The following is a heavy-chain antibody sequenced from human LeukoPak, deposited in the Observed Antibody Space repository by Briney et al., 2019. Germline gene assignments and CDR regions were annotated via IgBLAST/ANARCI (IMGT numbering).Heavy chain of an antibody. CDR2: ISYDGSNK. D-gene: IGHD6-19*01. CDR1: GFTFSSYA. Sequence: PGRSLRLSCAASGFTFSSYAMHWVRQAPGKGLEWVAVISYDGSNKYYADSVKGRFTISRDNSKNTLYLQMNSLRAEDTAVYYCAKDLGGGSGCYDLWGRGTLVTVSS. CDR3: AKDLGGGSGCYDL. J-gene: IGHJ2*01. V-gene: IGHV3-30-3*01.